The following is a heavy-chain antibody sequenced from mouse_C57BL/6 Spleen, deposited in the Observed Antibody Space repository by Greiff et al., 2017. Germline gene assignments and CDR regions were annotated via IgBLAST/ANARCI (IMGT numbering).Heavy chain of an antibody. CDR1: GYTFTDYE. CDR2: IDPETGGT. D-gene: IGHD4-1*01. J-gene: IGHJ2*01. CDR3: TISGGWERAFDY. Sequence: QVQLQQSGAELVRPGASVTLSCKASGYTFTDYEMHWVKQTPVHGLEWIGAIDPETGGTAYNQKFKGKAILTADKSSSTAYMELRSLTSEDSAVYYCTISGGWERAFDYWGQGTTLTVSS. V-gene: IGHV1-15*01.